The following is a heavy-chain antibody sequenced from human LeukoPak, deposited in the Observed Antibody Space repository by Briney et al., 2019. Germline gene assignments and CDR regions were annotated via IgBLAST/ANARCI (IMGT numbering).Heavy chain of an antibody. CDR2: IKQDGCEK. CDR3: ARDRHYDILSGFHNYYGMDV. D-gene: IGHD3-9*01. CDR1: GFTFSSYW. J-gene: IGHJ6*02. Sequence: PGGSLRLSCAASGFTFSSYWMTWVRQAPGKGLEWVANIKQDGCEKNYVESVKGRFTISRDNAKNSLYLQMNSLGVEDTAVYYCARDRHYDILSGFHNYYGMDVWGQGTTVTVSS. V-gene: IGHV3-7*01.